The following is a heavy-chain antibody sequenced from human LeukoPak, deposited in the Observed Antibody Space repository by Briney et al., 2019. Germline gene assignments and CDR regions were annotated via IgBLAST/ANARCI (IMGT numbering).Heavy chain of an antibody. CDR2: IDPSDSYT. CDR1: GYSFTSYW. CDR3: AGRLEVYNAFDI. J-gene: IGHJ3*02. V-gene: IGHV5-10-1*01. Sequence: GESLKISCKGSGYSFTSYWISWVRQMPGKGLEWMGRIDPSDSYTNYSPSFQGHVTISADKSISTAYLQWSSLKASDTAMYYCAGRLEVYNAFDIWGQGTMVTVSS.